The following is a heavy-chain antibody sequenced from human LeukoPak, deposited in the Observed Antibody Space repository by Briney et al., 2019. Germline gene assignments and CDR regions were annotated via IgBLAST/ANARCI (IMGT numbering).Heavy chain of an antibody. D-gene: IGHD4-17*01. CDR3: ACLTLKTTVTPGYYCYGMDV. Sequence: SETLSLTCTVSGGSVSSGSYYWSWIRQPPGKGLEWIGYIYYNGSTNYNPSLKSRVTISVDASKNQFSLKLSSVTAAVTSVYYCACLTLKTTVTPGYYCYGMDVWGKGTTVIVSS. CDR1: GGSVSSGSYY. J-gene: IGHJ6*04. CDR2: IYYNGST. V-gene: IGHV4-61*01.